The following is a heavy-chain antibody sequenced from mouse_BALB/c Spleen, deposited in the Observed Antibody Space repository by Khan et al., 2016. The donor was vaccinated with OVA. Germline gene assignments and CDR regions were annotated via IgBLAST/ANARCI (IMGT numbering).Heavy chain of an antibody. CDR3: ARGAGTTYGMDY. CDR2: ILPGRGNS. V-gene: IGHV1-9*01. J-gene: IGHJ4*01. Sequence: QVQLQQSGAELMKPGASVKISCKATGYTFSSYWIEWVKQRPGHGLEWIGEILPGRGNSNYNEKFKGKATFTAETSSNIAYMQLNSLTSEDSAVYSCARGAGTTYGMDYWGQGTSVTVSS. D-gene: IGHD4-1*01. CDR1: GYTFSSYW.